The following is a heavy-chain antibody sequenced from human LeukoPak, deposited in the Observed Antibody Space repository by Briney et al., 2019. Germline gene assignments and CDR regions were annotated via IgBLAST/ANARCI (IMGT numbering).Heavy chain of an antibody. J-gene: IGHJ4*02. CDR1: GFSFSSFA. V-gene: IGHV3-23*01. CDR3: ARGQEFDDGVFDS. CDR2: IRSNGATA. D-gene: IGHD1-1*01. Sequence: PGGSLRLSCAASGFSFSSFAMTWVRQAPGKGLEWVSTIRSNGATAYNADSVKGRFTISRDNSKNTVYLQMNSLRVEDTAIYYCARGQEFDDGVFDSWGLITLVTVSS.